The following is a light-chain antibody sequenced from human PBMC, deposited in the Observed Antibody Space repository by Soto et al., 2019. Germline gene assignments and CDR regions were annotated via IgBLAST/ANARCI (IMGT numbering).Light chain of an antibody. J-gene: IGKJ1*01. Sequence: EMVLTQSPDTLSLSPGEIATLSCRASQTVSSNFLAWYQQRPGQAPRIVIYGASSRATGIPDRFSGSGSGTDCTLTISRLEPEDLAVYYCQQYGTSPETFGQGTKVDIK. CDR2: GAS. CDR1: QTVSSNF. CDR3: QQYGTSPET. V-gene: IGKV3-20*01.